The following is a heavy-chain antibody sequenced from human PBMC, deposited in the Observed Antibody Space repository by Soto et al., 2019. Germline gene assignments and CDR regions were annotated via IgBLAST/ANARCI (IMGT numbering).Heavy chain of an antibody. CDR3: ARGGWEIRDSSSPHPFDY. V-gene: IGHV4-34*01. D-gene: IGHD6-6*01. CDR1: GGSFSGYY. Sequence: QVQLQQWGAGLLKPSETLSLTCAVYGGSFSGYYWSWIRQPPGKGLDWIGEINHSGSTNYNPSLKSRVTISVDTSKNQFSRKLSSVSAADTAVYHCARGGWEIRDSSSPHPFDYWGQGTPVTVSS. CDR2: INHSGST. J-gene: IGHJ4*02.